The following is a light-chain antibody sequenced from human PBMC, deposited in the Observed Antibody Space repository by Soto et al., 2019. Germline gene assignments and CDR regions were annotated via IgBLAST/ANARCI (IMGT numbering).Light chain of an antibody. J-gene: IGLJ1*01. CDR2: GVT. Sequence: QLVLTQPASVSGSPGQSITISCTGTSSDVGGYNYVSWYQQHPGIAPKLLIYGVTNRPSGVSTRFSGSKSGNTASLTISGLQAEDEADYHCSSYTSASTLLYLFGTGTKLTVL. CDR1: SSDVGGYNY. V-gene: IGLV2-14*01. CDR3: SSYTSASTLLYL.